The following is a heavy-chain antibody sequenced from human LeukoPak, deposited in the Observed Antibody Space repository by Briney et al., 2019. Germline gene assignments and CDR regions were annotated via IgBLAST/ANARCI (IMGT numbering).Heavy chain of an antibody. CDR3: ARDRDWGSSDPFDC. CDR2: VNPNGGNT. D-gene: IGHD7-27*01. J-gene: IGHJ4*02. Sequence: ASVKVSCKASGYTFTNYYIHWVRQAPGQGLQWMGIVNPNGGNTNYGQKFQGRVTLTRDRSTSTVYMELSSLRSEDTAVYYCARDRDWGSSDPFDCWGQGTLVTVSS. V-gene: IGHV1-46*01. CDR1: GYTFTNYY.